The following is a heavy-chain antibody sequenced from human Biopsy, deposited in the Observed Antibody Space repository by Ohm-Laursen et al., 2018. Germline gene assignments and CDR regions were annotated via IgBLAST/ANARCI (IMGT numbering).Heavy chain of an antibody. V-gene: IGHV1-2*06. CDR3: SREQHYYSA. D-gene: IGHD2-21*02. J-gene: IGHJ5*02. CDR2: VNPKKGDT. CDR1: GYTFTDDQ. Sequence: VATVKISCKTTGYTFTDDQIHWVREAPGQGLEWMGLVNPKKGDTRYAQKFQGRVTMTSDVSVATAYMELTWLTSDDTAVYFCSREQHYYSAWGQGTLVTVSS.